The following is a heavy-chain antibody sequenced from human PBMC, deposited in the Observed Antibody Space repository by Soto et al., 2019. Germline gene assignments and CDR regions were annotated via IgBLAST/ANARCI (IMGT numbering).Heavy chain of an antibody. CDR1: GYTFTSYA. V-gene: IGHV1-3*01. J-gene: IGHJ6*02. CDR3: ARPTTYGDYYYYGMDV. CDR2: INAGSGNT. D-gene: IGHD4-17*01. Sequence: GASVKVSCKASGYTFTSYAMHWVRQAPGQRLEWMGWINAGSGNTKYSQKFQGRVTITRDTSASTAYMELSSLRSEDTAVYYCARPTTYGDYYYYGMDVWGQGTTVTVSS.